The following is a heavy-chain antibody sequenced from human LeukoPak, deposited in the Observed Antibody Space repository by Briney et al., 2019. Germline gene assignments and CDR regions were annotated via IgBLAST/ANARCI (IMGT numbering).Heavy chain of an antibody. CDR1: GFTFSNYG. CDR2: IRYDGSNK. V-gene: IGHV3-30*02. CDR3: AKGGGYEAQYYYYYLDV. Sequence: GGSLRLSCAASGFTFSNYGMHWVRQAPGKGLEWVAFIRYDGSNKYYADSVKGRFTISRDNSKNTLYLQMKSLRAEDTAVYYCAKGGGYEAQYYYYYLDVWGKGTTVTISS. J-gene: IGHJ6*03. D-gene: IGHD5-12*01.